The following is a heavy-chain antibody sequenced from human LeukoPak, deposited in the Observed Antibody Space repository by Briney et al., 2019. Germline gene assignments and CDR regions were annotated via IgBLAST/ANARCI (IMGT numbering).Heavy chain of an antibody. CDR2: IGTRSNPI. V-gene: IGHV3-11*01. J-gene: IGHJ4*02. CDR3: AREARGSGRDFDY. D-gene: IGHD1-26*01. Sequence: GGSLRLSCAASGFSFSDFYMSWIRQAPGMGLEWISYIGTRSNPIYCADSVKGRFTISRDDAKNSLYLQMNSLRDEDTAVYFCAREARGSGRDFDYWGQGILVTVSS. CDR1: GFSFSDFY.